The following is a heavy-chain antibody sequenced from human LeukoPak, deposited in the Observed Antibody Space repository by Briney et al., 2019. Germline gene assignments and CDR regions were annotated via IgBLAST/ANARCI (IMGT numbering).Heavy chain of an antibody. CDR2: INSDGSST. D-gene: IGHD1-26*01. V-gene: IGHV3-74*01. CDR1: GVTFSSYW. CDR3: ARGGELLYYYYGMDV. Sequence: GGSLRLSCAASGVTFSSYWMHWVRQAPGKGLVWVSRINSDGSSTSYADSVKGRFTISRDNAKNTLYLQMNSLRAEDTAVYYCARGGELLYYYYGMDVWGQGTTVTVSS. J-gene: IGHJ6*02.